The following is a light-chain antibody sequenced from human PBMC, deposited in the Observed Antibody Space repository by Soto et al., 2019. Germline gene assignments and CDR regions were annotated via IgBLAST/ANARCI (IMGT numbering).Light chain of an antibody. J-gene: IGLJ3*02. CDR2: ANS. V-gene: IGLV1-40*01. CDR3: QSYDTSLSGSV. Sequence: QPVLTQPPSVSGAPGQRVTISCAGSSSNIGAGYDVHWYQQFPGTAPKLLIYANSNRPSGVPDRFSGSKSGTSASLAITGLQADDEAYYYCQSYDTSLSGSVFGGGTKLTVL. CDR1: SSNIGAGYD.